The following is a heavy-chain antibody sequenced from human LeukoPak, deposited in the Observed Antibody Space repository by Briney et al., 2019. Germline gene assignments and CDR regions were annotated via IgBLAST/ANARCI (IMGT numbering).Heavy chain of an antibody. Sequence: PSETLSLTCTVSGGSISCSSYYWGWIRQPPGKGLEWIGSIYYSGSTYYNPSLKSRVTISVDTSKNQFFLKLSSVTAADTAVYYCARRRADCSSTSCYTRGTFDYWGQGTLVTVSS. V-gene: IGHV4-39*01. CDR3: ARRRADCSSTSCYTRGTFDY. D-gene: IGHD2-2*02. CDR2: IYYSGST. J-gene: IGHJ4*02. CDR1: GGSISCSSYY.